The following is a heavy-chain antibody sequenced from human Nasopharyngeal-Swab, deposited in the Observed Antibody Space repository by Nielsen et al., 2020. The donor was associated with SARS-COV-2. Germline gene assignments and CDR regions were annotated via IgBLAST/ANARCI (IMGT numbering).Heavy chain of an antibody. CDR2: VQSAGNT. D-gene: IGHD3-16*02. Sequence: SETLSLTFAVYGGSFTDYYWAWIRHSPGKGLEWIGSVQSAGNTYYNPSLESRVTISKDSSNNQFSLMLRSVTAADTAVCYCARELSNTPKYNWFAPWGQGALV. J-gene: IGHJ5*02. CDR3: ARELSNTPKYNWFAP. CDR1: GGSFTDYY. V-gene: IGHV4-34*01.